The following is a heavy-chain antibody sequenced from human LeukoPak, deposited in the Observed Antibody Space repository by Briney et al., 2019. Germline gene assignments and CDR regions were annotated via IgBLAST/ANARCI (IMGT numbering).Heavy chain of an antibody. CDR1: GFDIRTYG. J-gene: IGHJ6*02. CDR3: AKVRLGSGYYGMDV. V-gene: IGHV3-30*02. D-gene: IGHD3-10*01. CDR2: IWYDGSNK. Sequence: PGGSLRLSCAASGFDIRTYGMHWVRQAPGKGLEWVAVIWYDGSNKDYADSVKGRFTISRDNSKNTLYLQMNSLRVEDTAVYYCAKVRLGSGYYGMDVWGQGTTVTVSS.